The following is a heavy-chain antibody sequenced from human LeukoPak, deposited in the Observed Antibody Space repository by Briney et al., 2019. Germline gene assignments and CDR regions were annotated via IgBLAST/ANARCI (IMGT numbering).Heavy chain of an antibody. Sequence: GGSLRLSCAASGFAISTNYMNWVRQAPGKGLEWVSAISGSGGSTYYADSVKGRFTISRDNSKNTLYLQMNSLRAEDTAVYYCAKDHSGYARQFDYWGQGTLVTVSS. CDR3: AKDHSGYARQFDY. CDR1: GFAISTNY. CDR2: ISGSGGST. J-gene: IGHJ4*02. D-gene: IGHD5-12*01. V-gene: IGHV3-23*01.